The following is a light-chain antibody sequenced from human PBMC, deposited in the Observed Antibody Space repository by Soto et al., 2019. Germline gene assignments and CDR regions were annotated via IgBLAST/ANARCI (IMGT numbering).Light chain of an antibody. V-gene: IGKV3-20*01. J-gene: IGKJ1*01. CDR2: GAS. Sequence: EIVLTQSPGTLSLSPGERATLSCRASQSVSSIYLAWYQQKPGQAPRLLIYGASSRATGIPDRFSGSGSGTDFTFTISRLEPEDFAVYYCPQNGSSRWTFGQGTKVEI. CDR3: PQNGSSRWT. CDR1: QSVSSIY.